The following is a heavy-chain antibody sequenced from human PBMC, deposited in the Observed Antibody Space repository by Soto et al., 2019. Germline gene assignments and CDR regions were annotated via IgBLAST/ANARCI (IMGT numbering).Heavy chain of an antibody. CDR1: GGSISGTTYS. CDR2: IYDSGNT. J-gene: IGHJ4*02. V-gene: IGHV4-30-2*01. Sequence: SETLSLTCAVSGGSISGTTYSWSWIRQPPGKGLEWIGYIYDSGNTYYNPSLKSQFSISVDRSKNQFSLKLSAVTAADTAVYYCARGQGAAAGHSNFDYWGQGALVTVSS. D-gene: IGHD6-13*01. CDR3: ARGQGAAAGHSNFDY.